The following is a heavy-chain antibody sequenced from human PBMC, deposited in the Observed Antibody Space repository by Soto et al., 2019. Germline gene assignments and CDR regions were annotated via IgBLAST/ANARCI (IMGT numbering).Heavy chain of an antibody. CDR1: GASFSGFY. D-gene: IGHD3-10*01. CDR2: LNPSGGT. Sequence: ETLSLTCAVYGASFSGFYWSWIRQPPGKGLEWIGELNPSGGTNYNASLKSRVSMSGDTSQNQFSLRLSFVTAADTAMYYCARARGGVQHWGQGTLVTVSS. V-gene: IGHV4-34*01. J-gene: IGHJ1*01. CDR3: ARARGGVQH.